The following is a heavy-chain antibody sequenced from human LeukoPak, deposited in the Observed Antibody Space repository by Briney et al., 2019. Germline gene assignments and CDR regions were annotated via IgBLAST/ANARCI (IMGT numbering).Heavy chain of an antibody. J-gene: IGHJ5*02. V-gene: IGHV4-31*03. CDR1: GGSISSGGYY. D-gene: IGHD3-22*01. Sequence: PSQTLSLTCTVSGGSISSGGYYWSWIRQHPGKGLEWIGYIYYSGSTYYNPSLKSRVTISVGTSKNQFSLKLSSATAADTAVYYCARENYYDSSGYSWNWFDPWGQGTLVTVSS. CDR2: IYYSGST. CDR3: ARENYYDSSGYSWNWFDP.